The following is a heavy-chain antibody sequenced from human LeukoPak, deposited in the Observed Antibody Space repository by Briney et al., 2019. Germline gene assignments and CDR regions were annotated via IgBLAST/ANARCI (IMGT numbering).Heavy chain of an antibody. J-gene: IGHJ5*02. CDR1: GGSISSSSYY. Sequence: PSETLSLTCTVSGGSISSSSYYWGWIRQPPGKGLEWIGSIYYSGSTYYNPSLKSRVTISVDTSKNQFSLKLSSVTAADTAVYYCARQRGLGYCSSTSCPPLFDPWGQGTLVTVSS. CDR3: ARQRGLGYCSSTSCPPLFDP. CDR2: IYYSGST. V-gene: IGHV4-39*01. D-gene: IGHD2-2*01.